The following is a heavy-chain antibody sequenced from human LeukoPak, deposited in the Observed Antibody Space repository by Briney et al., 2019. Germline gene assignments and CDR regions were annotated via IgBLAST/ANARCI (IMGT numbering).Heavy chain of an antibody. CDR2: IYYSGST. J-gene: IGHJ4*02. CDR3: ARATVTGAFDY. D-gene: IGHD4-17*01. CDR1: GGSISSGGYY. V-gene: IGHV4-31*03. Sequence: SETLSLTCTVSGGSISSGGYYWSWIRQHPGKGLEWIGYIYYSGSTYYNPSLKSRVTISVDTSKNQFSLKLSSVTAADTAVCYCARATVTGAFDYWGQGTLVTVSS.